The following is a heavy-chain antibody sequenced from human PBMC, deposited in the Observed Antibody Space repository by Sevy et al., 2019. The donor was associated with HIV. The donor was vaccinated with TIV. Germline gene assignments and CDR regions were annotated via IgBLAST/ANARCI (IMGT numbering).Heavy chain of an antibody. D-gene: IGHD6-13*01. CDR3: ARDGGYSINWYPLY. CDR1: GFAFSSHA. J-gene: IGHJ4*01. CDR2: ISYEGTET. V-gene: IGHV3-30-3*01. Sequence: QLGGSLRLSCAASGFAFSSHAMHWVRQAPGKGLEWVAVISYEGTETFYADSVEGRFTISRDNSKNMLSLQMNSLRPEDTAVYYCARDGGYSINWYPLYWGHGTLVTVSS.